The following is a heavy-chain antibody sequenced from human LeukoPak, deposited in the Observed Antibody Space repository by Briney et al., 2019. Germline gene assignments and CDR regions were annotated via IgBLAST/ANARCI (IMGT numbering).Heavy chain of an antibody. CDR3: AKDTGPFSSSSNWFDP. V-gene: IGHV3-30*02. J-gene: IGHJ5*02. Sequence: GGSLRLSCAASGFAFSTYWMTWVRQAPGKGLEWVAFIRYDGSNKYYADSVKGRFTISRDNSKNTLYLQMNSLRAEDTAVYYCAKDTGPFSSSSNWFDPWGQGTLVTVSS. CDR1: GFAFSTYW. CDR2: IRYDGSNK. D-gene: IGHD6-13*01.